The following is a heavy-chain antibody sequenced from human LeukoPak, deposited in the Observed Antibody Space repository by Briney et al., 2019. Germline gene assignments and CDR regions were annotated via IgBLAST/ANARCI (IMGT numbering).Heavy chain of an antibody. J-gene: IGHJ6*03. CDR3: ARVEMAIEDYYYMDV. CDR1: GGTFSNYA. D-gene: IGHD5-24*01. Sequence: EASVKVSCKASGGTFSNYAISWVRQAPGQGLEWMGVIIPIFRTANYAHKLQGRVTITTDESTSTAYMELSSLSPEDTAVYYCARVEMAIEDYYYMDVWGKGTTVTVS. V-gene: IGHV1-69*05. CDR2: IIPIFRTA.